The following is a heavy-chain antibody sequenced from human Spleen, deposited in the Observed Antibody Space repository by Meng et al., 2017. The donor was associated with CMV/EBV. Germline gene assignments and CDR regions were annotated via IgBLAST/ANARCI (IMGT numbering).Heavy chain of an antibody. D-gene: IGHD7-27*01. J-gene: IGHJ4*02. CDR2: IYSGGIST. V-gene: IGHV3-23*03. Sequence: ASGLTFSSYAMSWVRQAPGKGLQWVSVIYSGGISTYYADSVKGRFTMSRDNSKNTLYLQMNSLRAEDTALYYCAKLGGLGMRYYFDYWGQGTLVTVSS. CDR1: GLTFSSYA. CDR3: AKLGGLGMRYYFDY.